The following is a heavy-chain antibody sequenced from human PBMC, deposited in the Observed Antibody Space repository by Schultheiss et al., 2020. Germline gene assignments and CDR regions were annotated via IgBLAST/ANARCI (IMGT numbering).Heavy chain of an antibody. D-gene: IGHD4-23*01. CDR1: GGSISSSSYY. J-gene: IGHJ5*02. CDR3: ARVPVPDGGWFDP. CDR2: ISSSSSYI. Sequence: ETLSLTCTVSGGSISSSSYYWSWIRQPPGKGLEWVSSISSSSSYIYYADSVKGRFIISRDNAKNSLYLQMNSLRAEDTAVYYCARVPVPDGGWFDPWGQGTLVTFSS. V-gene: IGHV3-21*04.